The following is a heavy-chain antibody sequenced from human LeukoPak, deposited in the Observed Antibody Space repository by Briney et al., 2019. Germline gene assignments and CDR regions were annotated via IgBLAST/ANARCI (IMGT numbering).Heavy chain of an antibody. J-gene: IGHJ4*02. D-gene: IGHD3-10*01. V-gene: IGHV3-23*01. Sequence: QPGGSLRLPCAASGFTFSSYAMSWVRQAPGKGLEWVSAISASGGSTYYADSVKGRFTISRDNSKNTLYLQLNSLRAEDTAVYYCAKDGPKGRRFGESFDYWGQGTLVTVSS. CDR3: AKDGPKGRRFGESFDY. CDR2: ISASGGST. CDR1: GFTFSSYA.